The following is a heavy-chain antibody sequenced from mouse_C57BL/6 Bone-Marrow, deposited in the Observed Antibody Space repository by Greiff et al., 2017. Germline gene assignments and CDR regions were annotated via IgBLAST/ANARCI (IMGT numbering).Heavy chain of an antibody. CDR3: THDGYYGDY. J-gene: IGHJ2*01. Sequence: VQLQQSGAELVRPGASVQLSCTASGFNIKDDYMHWVKQRPEQGLEWIGWIDPENGDTEYASKFQGKATITADTSSNTAYLQLSSLTSEDTAVYYCTHDGYYGDYWGQGTTLTVSS. V-gene: IGHV14-4*01. CDR2: IDPENGDT. CDR1: GFNIKDDY. D-gene: IGHD2-3*01.